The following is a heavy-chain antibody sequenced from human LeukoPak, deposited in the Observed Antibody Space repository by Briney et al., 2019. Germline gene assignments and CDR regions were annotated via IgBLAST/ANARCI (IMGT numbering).Heavy chain of an antibody. D-gene: IGHD2-15*01. CDR3: AGDSAYCSGGSCGNFAY. CDR1: SGSFSSGNYY. J-gene: IGHJ4*02. Sequence: SETLSLTCTVSSGSFSSGNYYWNWIRQPPGKGLEWIGYIHYIGGTKYNPSLKSRVTISVDTPKNQFSLKLSSVTAADTAVYYCAGDSAYCSGGSCGNFAYWGQGTLVTVSS. CDR2: IHYIGGT. V-gene: IGHV4-61*01.